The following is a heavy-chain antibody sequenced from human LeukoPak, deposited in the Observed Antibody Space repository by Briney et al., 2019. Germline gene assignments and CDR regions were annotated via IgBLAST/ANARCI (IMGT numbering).Heavy chain of an antibody. D-gene: IGHD3-10*01. Sequence: GGSLRLSCAASGFTFRTYGMHWARQAPGKGLEWVAVISYDGRIKYYADSVKGRFTISRDNAKNSLYLQMNSLRAEDTALYYCAKSSSPWGFGELLLGAIDYWGQGTLVTVSS. V-gene: IGHV3-30*19. CDR1: GFTFRTYG. J-gene: IGHJ4*02. CDR3: AKSSSPWGFGELLLGAIDY. CDR2: ISYDGRIK.